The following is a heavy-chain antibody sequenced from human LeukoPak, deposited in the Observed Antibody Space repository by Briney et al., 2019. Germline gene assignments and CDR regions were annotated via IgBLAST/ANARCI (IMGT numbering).Heavy chain of an antibody. CDR3: ARACLSYDILTGYYYYYMDV. D-gene: IGHD3-9*01. CDR2: INHSGST. CDR1: GGSFSGYY. Sequence: SETLSLTCAVYGGSFSGYYWSWIRQPPGKGLKWIGEINHSGSTNYNPYLKSRVTISVDTSKNQFSLKLSSVTAADTAVYYCARACLSYDILTGYYYYYMDVWGKGTTVTVSS. J-gene: IGHJ6*03. V-gene: IGHV4-34*01.